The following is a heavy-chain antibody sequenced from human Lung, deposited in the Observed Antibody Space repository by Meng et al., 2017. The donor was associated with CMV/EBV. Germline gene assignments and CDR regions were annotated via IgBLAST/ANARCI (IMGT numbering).Heavy chain of an antibody. D-gene: IGHD1-26*01. J-gene: IGHJ4*02. CDR3: ARGVAESLGWEMGY. CDR2: IDSDGRDI. CDR1: GFTLRRYW. Sequence: EVELVESGGGLVQPGGSLRLSCAVSGFTLRRYWMHWVRQAPGKGLEWVSRIDSDGRDITYADSVRGRFTISRDDAKNTLYLQMNSLRVEDTAVYYCARGVAESLGWEMGYWGQGTPVTVSS. V-gene: IGHV3-74*03.